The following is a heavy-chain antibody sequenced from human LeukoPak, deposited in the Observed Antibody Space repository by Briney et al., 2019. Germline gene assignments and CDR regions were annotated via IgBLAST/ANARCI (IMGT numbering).Heavy chain of an antibody. CDR1: GGSISNYY. CDR2: IFYSGST. CDR3: ARQPWEGTAYYFDF. J-gene: IGHJ4*02. D-gene: IGHD1-26*01. V-gene: IGHV4-59*01. Sequence: SETLSLTCTVSGGSISNYYWSWIRQPPGKGLEWIGYIFYSGSTPYNPSLKSRVTMSVDTSKNQFSLKLTSVTAADTAVYFCARQPWEGTAYYFDFWGLGTLVTVSS.